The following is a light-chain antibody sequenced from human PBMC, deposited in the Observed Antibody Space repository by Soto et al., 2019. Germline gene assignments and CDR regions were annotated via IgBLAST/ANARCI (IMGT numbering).Light chain of an antibody. CDR1: QSISSW. Sequence: DIQMTQSPSPLSASVGDRVTITCRASQSISSWLAWYQQKPGKAPKVLIYKASSLESGVPSRFSGSGSGTEFTLTISSLQPDDFATYYCQQYNSYWTFGQGTKVDI. V-gene: IGKV1-5*03. J-gene: IGKJ1*01. CDR3: QQYNSYWT. CDR2: KAS.